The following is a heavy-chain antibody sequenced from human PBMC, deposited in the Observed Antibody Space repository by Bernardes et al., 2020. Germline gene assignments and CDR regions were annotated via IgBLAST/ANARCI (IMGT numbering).Heavy chain of an antibody. J-gene: IGHJ4*02. Sequence: GGSLRLSCAASGFTFSSYSMNWVRQAPGKGLEWVSSISSSSSYIYYADSVKGRFTISRDNAKNSLYLQMNSLRAEDTAVYYCARDSGSIGLVVYVETFDYWGQGTLVTVSS. CDR3: ARDSGSIGLVVYVETFDY. CDR1: GFTFSSYS. D-gene: IGHD2-8*02. CDR2: ISSSSSYI. V-gene: IGHV3-21*01.